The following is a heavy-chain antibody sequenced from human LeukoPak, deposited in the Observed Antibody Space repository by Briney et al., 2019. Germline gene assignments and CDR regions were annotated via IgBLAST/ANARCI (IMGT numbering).Heavy chain of an antibody. CDR2: ISHDERTK. D-gene: IGHD3-10*01. V-gene: IGHV3-30*04. CDR3: ARRGYYGSGSLINYFDY. J-gene: IGHJ4*02. Sequence: PGKSLTLSCVASGFNFDNYAMHWVRQPLGKGLEWVAVISHDERTKYYADSMKGRFTISRDNSKNTLYLQMNSLRAEDTAMYYCARRGYYGSGSLINYFDYWGQGTLVTVSS. CDR1: GFNFDNYA.